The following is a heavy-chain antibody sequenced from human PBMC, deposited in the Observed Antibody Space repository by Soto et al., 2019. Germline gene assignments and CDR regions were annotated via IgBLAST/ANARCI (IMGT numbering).Heavy chain of an antibody. D-gene: IGHD6-19*01. V-gene: IGHV3-64*01. CDR1: GFTFSSYA. J-gene: IGHJ4*02. CDR3: ARQWLDSCYLDY. Sequence: EVQLVESGGGLVQPGGSLRLSCAASGFTFSSYAMHWVRQAPGKGLEYVSGISSNGGSTHYANSVKGRFTISRDNSKNTLYLQMGSQRAEDMAVYYCARQWLDSCYLDYWGQGTLVTVSS. CDR2: ISSNGGST.